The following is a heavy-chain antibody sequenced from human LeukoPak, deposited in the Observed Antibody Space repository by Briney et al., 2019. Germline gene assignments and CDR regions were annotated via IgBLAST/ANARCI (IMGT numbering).Heavy chain of an antibody. CDR2: VYPGDSDT. V-gene: IGHV5-51*01. Sequence: GESLKISCQGSGYSFTNYWIGWVRQMPGKGLEWMGIVYPGDSDTRYSPSFQGQVTISADKSITTAYLQWSSLTTSDTAMYYCARSSSGWHFDYWGQGTLVTVSS. CDR3: ARSSSGWHFDY. CDR1: GYSFTNYW. J-gene: IGHJ4*02. D-gene: IGHD6-19*01.